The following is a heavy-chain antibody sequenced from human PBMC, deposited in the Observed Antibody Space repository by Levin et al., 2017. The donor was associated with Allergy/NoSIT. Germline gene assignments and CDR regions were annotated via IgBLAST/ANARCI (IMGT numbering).Heavy chain of an antibody. CDR2: IYPGDSDT. J-gene: IGHJ4*02. CDR3: ARRAFHTTLGPSYYFDY. V-gene: IGHV5-51*01. D-gene: IGHD1-1*01. CDR1: GYSFTSYW. Sequence: LGESLKISCKGSGYSFTSYWIGWVRQMPGKGLEWMGIIYPGDSDTRYSPSFQGQVTISADKSISTAYLQWSSLKASDTAMYYCARRAFHTTLGPSYYFDYWGQGTLVTVSS.